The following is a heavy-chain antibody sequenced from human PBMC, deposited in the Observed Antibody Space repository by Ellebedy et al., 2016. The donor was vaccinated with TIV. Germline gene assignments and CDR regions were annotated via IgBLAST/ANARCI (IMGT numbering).Heavy chain of an antibody. V-gene: IGHV3-7*01. CDR3: ASLDTAMVHSSDY. CDR1: GFTFSAYE. CDR2: IKGDESEK. Sequence: PGGSLRLSCVGSGFTFSAYEMNWVRQAPGRGLEWVACIKGDESEKYHVASVRGRFTISRDNAKNSLYLQMNSLRAEDTAVYYCASLDTAMVHSSDYWGQGTLVTVSS. D-gene: IGHD5-18*01. J-gene: IGHJ4*02.